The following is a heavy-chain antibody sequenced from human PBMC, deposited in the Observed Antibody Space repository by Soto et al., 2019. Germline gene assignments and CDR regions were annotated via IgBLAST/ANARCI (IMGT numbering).Heavy chain of an antibody. Sequence: ASVKVSCKASGYTFTSYGISWVRQAPGQGLEWMGWISAYNGNTNYAQKLQGRVTMTTDTSTSTAYMELRSLRSDDTAVYYCARDLSTPPSYCSGGSCYSFPYYWGQGTLVTVSS. D-gene: IGHD2-15*01. V-gene: IGHV1-18*01. CDR1: GYTFTSYG. CDR3: ARDLSTPPSYCSGGSCYSFPYY. CDR2: ISAYNGNT. J-gene: IGHJ4*02.